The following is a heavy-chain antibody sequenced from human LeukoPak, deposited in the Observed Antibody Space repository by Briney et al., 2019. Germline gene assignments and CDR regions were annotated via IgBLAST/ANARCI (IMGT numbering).Heavy chain of an antibody. V-gene: IGHV3-48*02. Sequence: PGGSLRLSCAASGFTFSSYGVNWVRQAPGEGLEWVSYITSSSTTYYADSAKGRFTISRDNAKKSLYLQMNSLRDEDTAVYYCARSYNDALDVWGQGTTVTV. CDR3: ARSYNDALDV. J-gene: IGHJ6*02. CDR2: ITSSSTT. CDR1: GFTFSSYG.